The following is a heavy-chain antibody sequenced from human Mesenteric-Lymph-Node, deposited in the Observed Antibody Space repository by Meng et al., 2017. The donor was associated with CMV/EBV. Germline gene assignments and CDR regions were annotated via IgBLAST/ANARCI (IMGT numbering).Heavy chain of an antibody. D-gene: IGHD3-10*01. V-gene: IGHV4-34*01. Sequence: GYYWSCIRQPPGKGLEWIGEINHSGSTNYNPSLKSRVTISVDTSKNQFSLKLSSVTAADTAVYYCARGLRRITMVRGVIKGDAFDIWGQGTMVTVSS. CDR3: ARGLRRITMVRGVIKGDAFDI. CDR1: GYY. CDR2: INHSGST. J-gene: IGHJ3*02.